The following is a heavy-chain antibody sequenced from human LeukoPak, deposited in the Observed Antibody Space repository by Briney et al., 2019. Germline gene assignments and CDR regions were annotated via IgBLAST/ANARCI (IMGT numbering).Heavy chain of an antibody. CDR3: ARDLGYGTGWYTGGPRFDP. D-gene: IGHD6-19*01. J-gene: IGHJ5*02. CDR2: ITNDGSHT. CDR1: EFTFSAYW. Sequence: GGSLRLSCAASEFTFSAYWMHWVRQGPGKGLVWVSRITNDGSHTTYADFVKGRFTISRDNAKNTLYLQMNSLRAEDTAVYYCARDLGYGTGWYTGGPRFDPWGQGTLVTVSS. V-gene: IGHV3-74*01.